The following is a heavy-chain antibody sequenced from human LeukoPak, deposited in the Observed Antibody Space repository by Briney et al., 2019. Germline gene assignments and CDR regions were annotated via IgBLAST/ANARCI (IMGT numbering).Heavy chain of an antibody. D-gene: IGHD3-10*01. V-gene: IGHV1-46*01. J-gene: IGHJ4*02. Sequence: GASVKVSCKASGYTLSSFYLHWVRQAPGQGLEWMGIITPNTGDTTYAPKFQDRLIMTRDRSTSTVYMELHSLRSEDTAVYYCARSRNYYRVYFDNWGQGTLVPVSS. CDR3: ARSRNYYRVYFDN. CDR2: ITPNTGDT. CDR1: GYTLSSFY.